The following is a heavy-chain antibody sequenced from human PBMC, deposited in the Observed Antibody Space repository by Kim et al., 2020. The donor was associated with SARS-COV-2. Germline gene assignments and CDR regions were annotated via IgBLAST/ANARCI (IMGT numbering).Heavy chain of an antibody. J-gene: IGHJ2*01. D-gene: IGHD3-10*01. CDR1: GGSISSGGYF. CDR2: IYYSGST. CDR3: ASIKNWYFDL. Sequence: SETLSLTCTVSGGSISSGGYFWSWIRQHPGKRLEWIGYIYYSGSTYYNPSIKSRVTISVDTSKYQFSLKLSSVTDADTAVYYCASIKNWYFDLWGRGTLV. V-gene: IGHV4-31*03.